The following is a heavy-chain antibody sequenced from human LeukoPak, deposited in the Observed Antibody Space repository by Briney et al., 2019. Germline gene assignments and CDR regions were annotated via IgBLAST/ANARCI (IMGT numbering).Heavy chain of an antibody. V-gene: IGHV3-30*19. Sequence: GGSLRLSCAASGFTFSSYGMHWVRQAPGKGLEWVAVISYDGSNKYYADSVKGRFTISRDNSKNTLYLQMNSLRAEDTAVYYCARDFDYWGQGTLVTVSS. CDR1: GFTFSSYG. CDR2: ISYDGSNK. CDR3: ARDFDY. J-gene: IGHJ4*02.